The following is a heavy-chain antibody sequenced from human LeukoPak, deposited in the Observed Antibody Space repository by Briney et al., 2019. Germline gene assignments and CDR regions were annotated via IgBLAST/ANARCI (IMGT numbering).Heavy chain of an antibody. CDR1: GFTFSSYG. CDR2: IRYDGSNK. D-gene: IGHD2-2*01. CDR3: ARDRWDIVIVPAALHTFDI. Sequence: PGGSLRLSCAASGFTFSSYGMHWVRQAPGKGLEWVAFIRYDGSNKYYADSVKGRFTISRDNSKNTLYLQMNSLRAEDTAVYYCARDRWDIVIVPAALHTFDIWGQGTMVIVSS. V-gene: IGHV3-30*02. J-gene: IGHJ3*02.